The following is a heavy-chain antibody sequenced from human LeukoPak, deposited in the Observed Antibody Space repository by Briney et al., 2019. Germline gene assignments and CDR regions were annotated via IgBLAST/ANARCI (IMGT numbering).Heavy chain of an antibody. J-gene: IGHJ6*02. CDR2: INHSGST. V-gene: IGHV4-34*01. CDR3: ARVDGTMVRGVIVSSYYDYYGMDV. CDR1: GGSFSAYY. D-gene: IGHD3-10*01. Sequence: SETLSLTCAVYGGSFSAYYWSWIRQPPGKGLEWIGEINHSGSTNYNPSLKSRVTISVDTSKNQFSLKLNSVTAADTAVYYCARVDGTMVRGVIVSSYYDYYGMDVWGQGTTVTVSS.